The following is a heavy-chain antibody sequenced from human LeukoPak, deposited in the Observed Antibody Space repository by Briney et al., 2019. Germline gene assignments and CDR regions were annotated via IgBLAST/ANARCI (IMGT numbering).Heavy chain of an antibody. CDR3: AKDTMVRGAIYGMDV. D-gene: IGHD3-10*01. CDR1: GFTFSSYA. V-gene: IGHV3-23*01. CDR2: ISGSGGST. J-gene: IGHJ6*02. Sequence: GGSLRLSCAASGFTFSSYAMSWVRQAPGKGLEWVSAISGSGGSTYYADSVKGRFTISRDSSKNTLYLQMNSLRAEDTAVYYCAKDTMVRGAIYGMDVWGQATTVTVSS.